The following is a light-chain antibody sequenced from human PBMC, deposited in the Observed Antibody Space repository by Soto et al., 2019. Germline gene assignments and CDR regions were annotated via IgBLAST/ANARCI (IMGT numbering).Light chain of an antibody. CDR2: DTS. Sequence: QAVVTQEPSLTVSPGGTVTLTCGSSTGAVTSGHYPYWFQQKPGQAPRTLIYDTSNKHSWTPARFSGSLLGGKAALTLSGAQPEDEAEYYCLLSYSGAREVVFGGGTKLT. CDR1: TGAVTSGHY. J-gene: IGLJ2*01. CDR3: LLSYSGAREVV. V-gene: IGLV7-46*01.